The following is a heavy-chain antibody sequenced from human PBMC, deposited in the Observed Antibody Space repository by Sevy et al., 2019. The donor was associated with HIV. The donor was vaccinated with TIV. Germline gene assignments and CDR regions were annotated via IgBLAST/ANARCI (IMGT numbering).Heavy chain of an antibody. CDR2: ISYDGGKK. CDR3: AKDPYYDILTGDATDAFDM. J-gene: IGHJ3*02. D-gene: IGHD3-9*01. Sequence: GGSLRLSCAVSGFTFNAYDMHWVRQAPGKGLEYMALISYDGGKKYYADSVKGRFTISRDNSENTLYLQMNNLRAEDTAVYYCAKDPYYDILTGDATDAFDMWGQGTMVTVSS. CDR1: GFTFNAYD. V-gene: IGHV3-30*18.